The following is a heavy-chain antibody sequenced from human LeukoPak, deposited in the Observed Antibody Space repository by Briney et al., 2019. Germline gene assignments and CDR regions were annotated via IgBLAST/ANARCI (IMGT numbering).Heavy chain of an antibody. D-gene: IGHD3-22*01. J-gene: IGHJ4*02. V-gene: IGHV3-21*01. Sequence: GGSLRLSCAASGFTFSSYSMNWVRQAPGKGLEWVSSISSSSSYIYYADSVKGRFTISRDNAKNSLYLQMNSLRAEDTAVYYCARRRDDSSGYYYAPDYWGQGTLVTVSS. CDR3: ARRRDDSSGYYYAPDY. CDR2: ISSSSSYI. CDR1: GFTFSSYS.